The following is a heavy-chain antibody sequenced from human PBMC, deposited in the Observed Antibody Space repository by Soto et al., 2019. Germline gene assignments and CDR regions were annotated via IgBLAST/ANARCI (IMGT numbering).Heavy chain of an antibody. CDR1: GGTFSDYA. V-gene: IGHV1-69*13. CDR3: AIGTRSSWSCDF. Sequence: VKVSCKASGGTFSDYAISWVRQAPGQGLEWMGGIIPLTETPVYAQTVQGRLTISADEVTSVAYMELSTLRSDDTAVYYCAIGTRSSWSCDFWGQGTLVTVSS. D-gene: IGHD6-13*01. J-gene: IGHJ4*02. CDR2: IIPLTETP.